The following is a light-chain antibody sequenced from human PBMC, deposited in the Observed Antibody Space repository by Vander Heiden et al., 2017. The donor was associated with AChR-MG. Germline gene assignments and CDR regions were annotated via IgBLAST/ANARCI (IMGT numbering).Light chain of an antibody. V-gene: IGKV3-20*01. CDR2: GVS. J-gene: IGKJ1*01. CDR3: QQYHDPQLWT. Sequence: EIVLTQSPGTLSVSPGERATLSCRTSQSVANSYFAWYQQKPGQAPRLLIYGVSNRATGIPDRFSGSGYGTDFTLTISRLEPEDFAVYYCQQYHDPQLWTFGHGTKV. CDR1: QSVANSY.